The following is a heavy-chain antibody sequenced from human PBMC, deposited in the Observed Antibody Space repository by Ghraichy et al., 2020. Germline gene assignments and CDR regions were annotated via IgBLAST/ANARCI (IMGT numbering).Heavy chain of an antibody. CDR2: ISSSSSYI. D-gene: IGHD1-7*01. Sequence: GGSLRLSCAASGFTFSSYYMNWVRQAPGKGLEWVSSISSSSSYISYADSLKSRFTISRDNAKNSLYLQMNSLRAEDTAVYYCVRADYTVNYDGLNWFDPWGQGTLVTVSS. V-gene: IGHV3-21*01. CDR3: VRADYTVNYDGLNWFDP. J-gene: IGHJ5*02. CDR1: GFTFSSYY.